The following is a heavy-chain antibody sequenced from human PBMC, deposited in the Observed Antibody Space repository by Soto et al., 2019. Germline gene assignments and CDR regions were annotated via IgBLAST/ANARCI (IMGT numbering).Heavy chain of an antibody. V-gene: IGHV4-59*01. J-gene: IGHJ4*02. CDR2: IYYSGST. CDR3: ARGVGATTSDY. CDR1: GGSISSYY. Sequence: SETLSLTCTVSGGSISSYYWSWIRQPPGKGLEWIGYIYYSGSTNYNPSLKSRVTISVDTSKNQFSLKLSSVTAADTAVYYCARGVGATTSDYWGQGTPVTVSS. D-gene: IGHD1-26*01.